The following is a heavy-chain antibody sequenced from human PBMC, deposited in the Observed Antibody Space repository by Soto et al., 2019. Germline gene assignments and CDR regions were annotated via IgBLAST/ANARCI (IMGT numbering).Heavy chain of an antibody. J-gene: IGHJ6*02. D-gene: IGHD3-22*01. CDR2: VYPSGST. CDR1: GDSISLYY. Sequence: QVQLQESGPGLVKPSETLSLTCTVSGDSISLYYWNWIRQSPGKGLEWIGDVYPSGSTNYNPSLRSRLTMSVDTSKSQFSLRLSSVSAADTAVYYCAGRRGYSDSSGEYYSVDVWGQGTTVTVSS. CDR3: AGRRGYSDSSGEYYSVDV. V-gene: IGHV4-4*08.